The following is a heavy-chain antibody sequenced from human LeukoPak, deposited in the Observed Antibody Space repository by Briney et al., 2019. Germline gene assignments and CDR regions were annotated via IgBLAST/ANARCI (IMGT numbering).Heavy chain of an antibody. CDR2: ISDNGRST. Sequence: GGSLRLSCAASGFTFRTLAMNWVRQAPGKGLEWVSTISDNGRSTHYADSVEGRFTISRDNSKNSLYLQMNSLRDEDTAVYYCARDYYDSSGIDYWGQGTPVTVSS. J-gene: IGHJ4*02. V-gene: IGHV3-23*01. CDR3: ARDYYDSSGIDY. D-gene: IGHD3-22*01. CDR1: GFTFRTLA.